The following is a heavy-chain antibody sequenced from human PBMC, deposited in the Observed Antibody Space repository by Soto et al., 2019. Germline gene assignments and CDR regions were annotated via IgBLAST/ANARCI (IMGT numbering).Heavy chain of an antibody. CDR3: ARIKIVGVLTYYMDV. Sequence: QSQLQESGPGLVKPSETLSLSCAVSGDSLSSSSSYYWGWIRQPPGKGLEWIANVYYSGSTYYNPSLKSRVTISLETSKNEVSLRLRSVTAADTAVYYCARIKIVGVLTYYMDVWGKGTPITVSS. J-gene: IGHJ6*03. V-gene: IGHV4-39*01. CDR1: GDSLSSSSSYY. CDR2: VYYSGST. D-gene: IGHD3-3*01.